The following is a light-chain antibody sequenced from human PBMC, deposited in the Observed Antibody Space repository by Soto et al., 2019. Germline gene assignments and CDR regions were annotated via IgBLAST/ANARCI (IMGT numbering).Light chain of an antibody. CDR2: AAS. CDR1: QTINSH. J-gene: IGKJ2*01. V-gene: IGKV1-39*01. CDR3: QQSSTSPKT. Sequence: DIQMTQSPSSLSASVGDRVTITCRASQTINSHLNWYQQKPGKAPKLLIYAASTLQSGVPSRFTGSGSGTDFTLTISSLQPEDFASYYFQQSSTSPKTFGQGTKLEFK.